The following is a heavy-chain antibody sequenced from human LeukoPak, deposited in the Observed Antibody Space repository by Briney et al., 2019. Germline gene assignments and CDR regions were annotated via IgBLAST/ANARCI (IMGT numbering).Heavy chain of an antibody. J-gene: IGHJ4*02. CDR2: ISGSGGST. CDR3: AKTFSGTTSSDFDY. D-gene: IGHD1-7*01. CDR1: GFTFSSYA. V-gene: IGHV3-23*01. Sequence: GGSLRLSCAASGFTFSSYAMSWVRQAPGKGLEWVSAISGSGGSTYYPDSVKGRFTISRDNSKNTLYLQMNSLRAEDTAVYYCAKTFSGTTSSDFDYWGQGTLVTVSS.